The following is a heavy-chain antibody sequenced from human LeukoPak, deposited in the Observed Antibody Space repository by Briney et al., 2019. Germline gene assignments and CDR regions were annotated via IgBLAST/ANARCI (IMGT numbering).Heavy chain of an antibody. Sequence: GGSLRLSCAASGFTFDDYAMRWVRQAPGKGLEWVSLISWDGGSTYYADSVKGRFTISRDNSKNSLYLQMNSLRAEDTALYYCARDLDYYDSSGYYPFDYWGQGTLVTVSS. D-gene: IGHD3-22*01. CDR2: ISWDGGST. CDR1: GFTFDDYA. CDR3: ARDLDYYDSSGYYPFDY. V-gene: IGHV3-43D*03. J-gene: IGHJ4*02.